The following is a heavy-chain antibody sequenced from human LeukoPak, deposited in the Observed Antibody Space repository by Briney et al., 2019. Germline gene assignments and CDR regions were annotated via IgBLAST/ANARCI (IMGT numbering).Heavy chain of an antibody. V-gene: IGHV3-11*04. CDR3: AKDNYYDSSRPLGY. Sequence: GGSLRLSCAASGFTFSDYYMSWIRQAPGKGLEWVSYISSSGSTIYYADSVKGRFTISRDNAKNSLYLQMNSLRAEDTAVYYCAKDNYYDSSRPLGYWGQGTLVTVSS. J-gene: IGHJ4*02. CDR2: ISSSGSTI. D-gene: IGHD3-22*01. CDR1: GFTFSDYY.